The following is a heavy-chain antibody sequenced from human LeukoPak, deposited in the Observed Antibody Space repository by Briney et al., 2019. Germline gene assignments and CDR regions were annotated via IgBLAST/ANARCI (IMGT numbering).Heavy chain of an antibody. CDR3: ARADYGDYGVDY. CDR2: ITSDAYI. V-gene: IGHV3-21*01. D-gene: IGHD4-17*01. J-gene: IGHJ4*02. CDR1: GFTFSSYW. Sequence: GGSLRLSCVGSGFTFSSYWMTWFRQAPGKGLEWVSSITSDAYIYYADSLKGRFSISRDNAKNSVFLQMISLRAEDTAVYYCARADYGDYGVDYWGQGTLVTVSS.